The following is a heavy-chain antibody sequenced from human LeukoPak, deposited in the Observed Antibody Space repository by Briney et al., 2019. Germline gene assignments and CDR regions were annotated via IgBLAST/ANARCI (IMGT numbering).Heavy chain of an antibody. CDR3: ARGIVDNEITTTYDY. CDR2: INWNGGST. Sequence: GGSLRLSCAASGFTFDDYGMSWVRQAPGKGLEWVSGINWNGGSTGYADSVKGRFTISRDNAKNSLYLQMNSLRAEDTALYYCARGIVDNEITTTYDYWGQGTLVTVSS. V-gene: IGHV3-20*04. J-gene: IGHJ4*02. CDR1: GFTFDDYG. D-gene: IGHD3-22*01.